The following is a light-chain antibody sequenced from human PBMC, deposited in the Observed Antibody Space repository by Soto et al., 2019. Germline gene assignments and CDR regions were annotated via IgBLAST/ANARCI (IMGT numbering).Light chain of an antibody. CDR2: GAS. V-gene: IGKV3-15*01. CDR3: QQYNNWPPG. CDR1: QSVSTN. J-gene: IGKJ1*01. Sequence: EIVMTHSPATLSVSPGERATLSCRASQSVSTNLAWYQQKPGQAPRLLIYGASTRATGIPARFSGSGSETEFTLTFSSLQSEDCAVYYCQQYNNWPPGFGQGTKVDIK.